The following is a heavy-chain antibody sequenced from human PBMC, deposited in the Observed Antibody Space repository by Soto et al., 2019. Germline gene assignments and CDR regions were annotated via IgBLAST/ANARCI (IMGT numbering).Heavy chain of an antibody. CDR2: ISHSGST. Sequence: PSETLSLTCTVYGGSFTFSGYYWGWIRQPPGKGLEWIGEISHSGSTNYNPSLESRVTISLDTSKNQFSLDLTSVTAADTAVYYCVRGRIMRLRFGDFDSWGQGTLVTVSS. CDR3: VRGRIMRLRFGDFDS. D-gene: IGHD5-12*01. CDR1: GGSFTFSGYY. J-gene: IGHJ4*02. V-gene: IGHV4-34*01.